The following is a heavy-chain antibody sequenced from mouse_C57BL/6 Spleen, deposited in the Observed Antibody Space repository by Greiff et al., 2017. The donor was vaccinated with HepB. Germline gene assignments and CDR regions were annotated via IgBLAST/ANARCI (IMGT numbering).Heavy chain of an antibody. J-gene: IGHJ4*01. V-gene: IGHV5-17*01. CDR3: ARSYDYDAMDY. CDR2: ISSGSSTI. Sequence: EVMLVESGGGLVKPGGSLKLSCAASGFTFSDYGMHWVRQAPEKGLEWVAYISSGSSTIYYADTVKGRFTISRDNAKNTLFLQMTSLRSEDTAMYYCARSYDYDAMDYWGQGTSVTVSS. CDR1: GFTFSDYG.